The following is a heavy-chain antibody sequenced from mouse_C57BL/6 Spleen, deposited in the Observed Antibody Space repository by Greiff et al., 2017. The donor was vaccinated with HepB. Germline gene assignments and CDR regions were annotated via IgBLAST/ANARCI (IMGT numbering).Heavy chain of an antibody. J-gene: IGHJ1*03. CDR3: TITGTGYFDV. V-gene: IGHV1-15*01. CDR1: GYTFTDYE. D-gene: IGHD4-1*01. CDR2: IEPETGGT. Sequence: QVQLQQSGAELVRPGASVTLSCKASGYTFTDYEMHWVKQTPVHGLEWIGAIEPETGGTAYNQKFKGKAILTADKSSSTPYIELRSLTSEDSAVYYCTITGTGYFDVWGTGTTVTVSS.